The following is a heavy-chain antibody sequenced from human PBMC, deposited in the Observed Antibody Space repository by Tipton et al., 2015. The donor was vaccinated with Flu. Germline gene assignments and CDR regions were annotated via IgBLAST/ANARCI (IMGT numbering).Heavy chain of an antibody. CDR1: GFSITSGYY. J-gene: IGHJ4*01. Sequence: LRLSCAVSGFSITSGYYWGWIRQSPGKGLEWIGTVYHRGSTYYNPSLNSRITLSMDKSGNRFSLQLTSVTAADTAVYYCARGVPGAIGEAHFDYWGHGILVTVSS. CDR2: VYHRGST. V-gene: IGHV4-38-2*01. CDR3: ARGVPGAIGEAHFDY. D-gene: IGHD3-10*01.